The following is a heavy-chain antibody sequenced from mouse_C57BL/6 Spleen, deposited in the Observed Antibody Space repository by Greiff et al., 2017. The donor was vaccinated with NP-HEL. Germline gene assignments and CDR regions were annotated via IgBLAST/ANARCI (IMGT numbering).Heavy chain of an antibody. CDR1: GYAFSSSW. D-gene: IGHD2-4*01. J-gene: IGHJ4*01. CDR3: ASSPSMIKDAMDY. V-gene: IGHV1-82*01. Sequence: QVQLQQSGPELVKPGASVKISCKASGYAFSSSWMNWVKQRPGKGLEWIGRIYPGDGDTNYNGKFKGKATLTADKSSSTAYMQLSSLTSEDSAVYFCASSPSMIKDAMDYWGQGTSVTVSS. CDR2: IYPGDGDT.